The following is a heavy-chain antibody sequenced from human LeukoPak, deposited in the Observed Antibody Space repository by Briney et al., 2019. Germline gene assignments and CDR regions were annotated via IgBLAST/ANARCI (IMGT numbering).Heavy chain of an antibody. D-gene: IGHD3-22*01. J-gene: IGHJ3*02. CDR1: GFTVSSNY. CDR2: IYSGGST. Sequence: GGSLRLSCAASGFTVSSNYMSWVRQAPGKGLEWVSVIYSGGSTYYADSVKGRFTISRDNSKNSLYLQMNSLRAEDTAVYYCAREEHQTYYYDSSGYYPDAFDIWGQGTMVTVSS. CDR3: AREEHQTYYYDSSGYYPDAFDI. V-gene: IGHV3-53*01.